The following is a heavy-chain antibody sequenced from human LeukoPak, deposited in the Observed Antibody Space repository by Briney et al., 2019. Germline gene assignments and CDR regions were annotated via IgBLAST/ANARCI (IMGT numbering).Heavy chain of an antibody. CDR2: IRYDESDK. CDR1: GFTFSSYG. Sequence: GGSLRLSCAASGFTFSSYGMHWVRQAPGRGLEWVAHIRYDESDKYYADSVKGRFTISRDISKNTVYLQMNSLRVEDTAVYYCAKDFNWAFDYWGQGTLVTVSS. D-gene: IGHD1-1*01. CDR3: AKDFNWAFDY. J-gene: IGHJ4*02. V-gene: IGHV3-30*02.